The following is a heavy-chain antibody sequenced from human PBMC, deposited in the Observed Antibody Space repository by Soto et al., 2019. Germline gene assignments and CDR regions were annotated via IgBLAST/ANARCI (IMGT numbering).Heavy chain of an antibody. V-gene: IGHV4-59*01. CDR2: IYYSGST. CDR1: GGSISSYY. CDR3: ARDLWGYCGTDCYPLDV. J-gene: IGHJ6*02. D-gene: IGHD2-21*02. Sequence: SETLSLTCTVSGGSISSYYWSWIRQPPGKGLEWIGYIYYSGSTNYNPSLKSRVTISVDTSKNQFSLKLNSVTAADTAVYYCARDLWGYCGTDCYPLDVWGQGTTVTVSS.